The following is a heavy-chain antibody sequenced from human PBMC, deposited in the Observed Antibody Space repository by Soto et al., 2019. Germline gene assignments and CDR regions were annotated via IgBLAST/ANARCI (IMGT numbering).Heavy chain of an antibody. CDR2: ISSSSSYI. CDR1: GFTFSSYS. Sequence: GGSLRLSCAASGFTFSSYSMNWVRQAPGKGLEWVSSISSSSSYIYYADSVKGRFTISRDNAKNSLYLQMNSLRAEDTAVYYCARAGYSSSGDYYYYMDVWGKGTTVTVSS. J-gene: IGHJ6*03. CDR3: ARAGYSSSGDYYYYMDV. V-gene: IGHV3-21*01. D-gene: IGHD6-6*01.